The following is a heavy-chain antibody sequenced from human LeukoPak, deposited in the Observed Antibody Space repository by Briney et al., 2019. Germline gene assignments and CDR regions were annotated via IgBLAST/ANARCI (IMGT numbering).Heavy chain of an antibody. CDR2: ISYDGSNK. CDR3: ARGGYSGYDYVHY. D-gene: IGHD5-12*01. Sequence: GRSLRLSCAASGFTFSSYAMHCVRQAPGKGLERVAVISYDGSNKYYADSVKGRFTISRDNSKNTLYLQMNSLRAEDTAVYYCARGGYSGYDYVHYWGQGTLVTVSS. V-gene: IGHV3-30-3*01. J-gene: IGHJ4*02. CDR1: GFTFSSYA.